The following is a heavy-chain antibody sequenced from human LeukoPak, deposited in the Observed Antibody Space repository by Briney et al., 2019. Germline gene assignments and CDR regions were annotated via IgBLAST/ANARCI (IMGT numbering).Heavy chain of an antibody. CDR1: GGSFSGYY. V-gene: IGHV4-34*01. CDR3: ARGQWFGVNWFDP. CDR2: INHSGST. J-gene: IGHJ5*02. Sequence: SETLSLTCAVYGGSFSGYYWSWIRQPPGKGLEWIGEINHSGSTNYSPSLKSRVTISVDTSKNQFSLKLSSVTAADTAVYYCARGQWFGVNWFDPWGQGTLVTVSS. D-gene: IGHD3-10*01.